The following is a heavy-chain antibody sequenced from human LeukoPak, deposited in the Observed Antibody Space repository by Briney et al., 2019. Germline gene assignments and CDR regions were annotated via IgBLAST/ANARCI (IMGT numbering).Heavy chain of an antibody. Sequence: GGSLRLSCAASGFTFSSYAMSWVHQAPGKGLEWVSAISGSGGSTYYADSVKGRFTISRDNSRNTLYLQMNSLRDEDTAVYYCAKGYYDCVWGSYYFDYWGQGTLVTVSS. CDR3: AKGYYDCVWGSYYFDY. V-gene: IGHV3-23*01. D-gene: IGHD3-16*01. CDR2: ISGSGGST. J-gene: IGHJ4*02. CDR1: GFTFSSYA.